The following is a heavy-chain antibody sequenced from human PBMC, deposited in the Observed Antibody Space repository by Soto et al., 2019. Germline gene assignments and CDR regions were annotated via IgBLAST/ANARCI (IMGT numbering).Heavy chain of an antibody. CDR1: GFTFSSYE. CDR2: ISSSGSTI. CDR3: ASLTPGYSSTDDY. V-gene: IGHV3-48*03. Sequence: EVQLVESGGGLVQPGGSLRLSCAASGFTFSSYEMNWVRQAPGKGLEWVSYISSSGSTIYYADSVKGRFTISRDNAKNSLYLQMNSLRAEDTAVYYCASLTPGYSSTDDYWGQATLVTVSS. D-gene: IGHD6-13*01. J-gene: IGHJ4*02.